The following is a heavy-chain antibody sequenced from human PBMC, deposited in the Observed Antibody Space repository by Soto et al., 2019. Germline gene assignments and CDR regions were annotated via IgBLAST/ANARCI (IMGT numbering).Heavy chain of an antibody. CDR1: GFTFSSYS. V-gene: IGHV3-48*02. D-gene: IGHD3-22*01. Sequence: PGGSLRLSCAASGFTFSSYSMNWVRQAPGKGLEWISYISSSLSPVYYADSVKGRFTISRDNAKNSLYLQMDSLTDEDTAVYYCARDDRHRDSSGYYPHYFDYWGQGSLVTVSS. CDR2: ISSSLSPV. CDR3: ARDDRHRDSSGYYPHYFDY. J-gene: IGHJ4*02.